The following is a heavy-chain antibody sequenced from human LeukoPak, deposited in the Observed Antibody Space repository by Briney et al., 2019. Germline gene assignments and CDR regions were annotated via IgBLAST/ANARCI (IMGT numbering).Heavy chain of an antibody. CDR1: GFTFSSYA. D-gene: IGHD1-14*01. J-gene: IGHJ5*02. V-gene: IGHV3-30-3*01. CDR3: ASTNYRGGTTGYNWFDP. Sequence: GGSLRLSCAASGFTFSSYAMRWVRQAPGKGLEWVAAISYDGSEDYYADSVKGRFTISRDNSENTLYLQMNTPRAEDTAVYHCASTNYRGGTTGYNWFDPWGQGTLVTVSS. CDR2: ISYDGSED.